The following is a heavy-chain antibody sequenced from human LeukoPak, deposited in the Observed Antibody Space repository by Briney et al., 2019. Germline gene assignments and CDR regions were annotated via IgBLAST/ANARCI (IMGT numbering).Heavy chain of an antibody. CDR3: ARDRRDGYNYDFDY. CDR2: INPNSGGT. CDR1: GYTFTGYY. D-gene: IGHD5-24*01. Sequence: ASVKVSCKASGYTFTGYYMHWVRQAPGQGLEWMGWINPNSGGTNYAQKFQGRVTMTRDTSISTAYMELSRLRSDDTAVYYCARDRRDGYNYDFDYWGQGTLVTASS. V-gene: IGHV1-2*02. J-gene: IGHJ4*02.